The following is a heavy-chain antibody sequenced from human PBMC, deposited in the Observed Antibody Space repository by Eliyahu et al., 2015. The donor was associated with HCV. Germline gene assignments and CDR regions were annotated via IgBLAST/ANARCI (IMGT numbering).Heavy chain of an antibody. CDR2: TFWDDEK. D-gene: IGHD6-25*01. V-gene: IGHV2-5*02. J-gene: IGHJ4*02. CDR3: ARRQRYSSGKYHFDY. CDR1: GFSLTGGVA. Sequence: QITLKESGPTLVKPTQTLTLTCTFSGFSLTGGVAVGWIRQPPGKALQWLALTFWDDEKRYSPSLKSRLTITKDTSKNQVVLIMTNMDPVDTATYYCARRQRYSSGKYHFDYWGQGTLVTVSS.